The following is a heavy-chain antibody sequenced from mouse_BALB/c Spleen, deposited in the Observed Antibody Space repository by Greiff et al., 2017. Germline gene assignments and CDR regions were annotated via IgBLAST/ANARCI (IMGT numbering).Heavy chain of an antibody. J-gene: IGHJ4*01. CDR1: GYTFTDYN. Sequence: EVQLQQSGPELVKPGASVKIPCKASGYTFTDYNMDWVKQSHGKSLEWIGDINPNNGGTIYNQKFKGKATLTVDKSSSTAYMDLRSLTSEDTAVYYCARKTARATGAMDDWGQGTSVTVSS. CDR3: ARKTARATGAMDD. CDR2: INPNNGGT. D-gene: IGHD3-2*01. V-gene: IGHV1-18*01.